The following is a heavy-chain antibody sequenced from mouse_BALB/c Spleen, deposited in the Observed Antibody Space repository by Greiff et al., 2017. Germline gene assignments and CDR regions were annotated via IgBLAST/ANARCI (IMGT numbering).Heavy chain of an antibody. CDR1: GFSLTSYG. CDR2: IWAGGST. D-gene: IGHD1-1*01. V-gene: IGHV2-9*02. CDR3: ARSTVLYFDY. Sequence: VKLVESGPGLVAPSQSLSITCTVSGFSLTSYGVHWVRQPPGKGLEWLGVIWAGGSTNYNSALMSRLSISKDNSKSQVFLKMNSLQTDDTAMYYCARSTVLYFDYWGQGTTLTVSS. J-gene: IGHJ2*01.